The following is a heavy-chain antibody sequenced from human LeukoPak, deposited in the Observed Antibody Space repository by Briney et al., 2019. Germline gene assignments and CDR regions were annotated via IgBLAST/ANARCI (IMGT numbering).Heavy chain of an antibody. CDR2: SGST. J-gene: IGHJ4*02. D-gene: IGHD1-26*01. V-gene: IGHV4-59*02. Sequence: PSETLSLTCTVSGAAVSAPHWIWIRQAPGKGLEWIGQSGSTNYNPSLESRVTISVDTSKNQLSLKMKSVTSADTAVYFCANLIAGGGGRRYWGQGALVTVSS. CDR1: GAAVSAPH. CDR3: ANLIAGGGGRRY.